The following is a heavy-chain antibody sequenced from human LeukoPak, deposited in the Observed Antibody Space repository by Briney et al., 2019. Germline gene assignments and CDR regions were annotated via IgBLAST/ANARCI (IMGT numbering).Heavy chain of an antibody. CDR2: ISWNSGSI. V-gene: IGHV3-9*01. CDR3: ARRGQLWLTFDY. CDR1: GFTFDDYA. D-gene: IGHD5-18*01. Sequence: PGRSLRLSCAASGFTFDDYAMHWVRQAPGKGLEWVSGISWNSGSIGYADSVKGRFTISRDNAKNSLYLQMNSLRAEDTALYYCARRGQLWLTFDYWGQGTLVTVSS. J-gene: IGHJ4*02.